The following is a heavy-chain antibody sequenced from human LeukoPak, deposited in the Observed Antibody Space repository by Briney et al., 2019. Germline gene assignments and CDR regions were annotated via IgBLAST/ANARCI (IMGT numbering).Heavy chain of an antibody. CDR1: GITFINYS. J-gene: IGHJ4*02. CDR3: AKNMVRGVIMSSSFDH. D-gene: IGHD3-10*01. Sequence: GGSLRLSCAASGITFINYSMTWVREAPGKGLEWVSAITGRGTFTDYADSVKGRFTISRDNSKNTLYLQMNSLRAEDTAVYYCAKNMVRGVIMSSSFDHWGQGTLVTVSS. V-gene: IGHV3-23*01. CDR2: ITGRGTFT.